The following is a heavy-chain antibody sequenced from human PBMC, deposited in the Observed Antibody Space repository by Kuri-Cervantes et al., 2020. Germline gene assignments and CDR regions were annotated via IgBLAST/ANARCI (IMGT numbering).Heavy chain of an antibody. V-gene: IGHV3-30-3*01. CDR1: GFTFSSYA. D-gene: IGHD5-24*01. CDR3: AKDLDGWLQLNYGMDV. J-gene: IGHJ6*02. CDR2: ISYEGSNK. Sequence: GESLKISCAASGFTFSSYAMHWVRQAPGKGREWVAVISYEGSNKYYADSVKGRFTISRDNSKNTLYLQINSPRAEDTAVYYCAKDLDGWLQLNYGMDVWGQGTTVTVSS.